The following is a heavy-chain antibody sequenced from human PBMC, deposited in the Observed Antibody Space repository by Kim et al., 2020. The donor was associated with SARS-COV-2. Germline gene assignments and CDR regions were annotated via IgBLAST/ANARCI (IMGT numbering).Heavy chain of an antibody. Sequence: GGSLRLSCTGSGFIFSDYAIHWVRRAPGNGLQYVPATTRSGDGSFYADSVEGRFTISRDNPRNTLYLQMTSLRVEDTAVYYCEKYGRNYGAVHWGQGTLVTVSS. J-gene: IGHJ4*02. D-gene: IGHD1-7*01. V-gene: IGHV3-64D*06. CDR2: TTRSGDGS. CDR1: GFIFSDYA. CDR3: EKYGRNYGAVH.